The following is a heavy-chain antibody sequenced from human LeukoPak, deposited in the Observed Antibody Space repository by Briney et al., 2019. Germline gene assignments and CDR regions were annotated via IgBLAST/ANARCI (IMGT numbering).Heavy chain of an antibody. CDR2: IGDSGGST. V-gene: IGHV3-23*01. D-gene: IGHD3-22*01. CDR3: AKRGVVIRVILVGFHKEAYYFDS. J-gene: IGHJ4*02. CDR1: GITLSNYG. Sequence: GGSLRLSCAVSGITLSNYGMSWVRQAPGKGLEWVAGIGDSGGSTNYADSVRGRFTISRDNPKNTLYLQMNSLRAEDTAVYFCAKRGVVIRVILVGFHKEAYYFDSWGQGALVTVSS.